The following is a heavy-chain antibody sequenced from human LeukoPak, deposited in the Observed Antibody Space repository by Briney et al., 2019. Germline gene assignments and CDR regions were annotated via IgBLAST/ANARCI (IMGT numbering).Heavy chain of an antibody. D-gene: IGHD3-22*01. Sequence: GGSLRLSCAASGFTFSSYAMSWVRQAPGKGLEWVSAISGSGGSTYYADSVKGRFTISRDNSKNTLYLQMNSLRAEDTAVYYCAKSPTYYYDSSGPGEYFQHWGQGTLVTVSS. CDR1: GFTFSSYA. CDR3: AKSPTYYYDSSGPGEYFQH. J-gene: IGHJ1*01. CDR2: ISGSGGST. V-gene: IGHV3-23*01.